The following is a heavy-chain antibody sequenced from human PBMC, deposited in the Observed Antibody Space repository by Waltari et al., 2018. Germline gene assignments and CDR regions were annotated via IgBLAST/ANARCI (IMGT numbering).Heavy chain of an antibody. Sequence: QVQLQESGPGLVKPSETLSLTCSVSGGSINNYFWNWIRQPPGKALQWIGFIRHTGVTKSNPSLKSRVTMTVDTSKSQISLRLTSVSATDTAVYFCARWDLPGRYFGDWGQGTPVTVSS. D-gene: IGHD1-20*01. J-gene: IGHJ4*02. CDR2: IRHTGVT. CDR3: ARWDLPGRYFGD. V-gene: IGHV4-59*08. CDR1: GGSINNYF.